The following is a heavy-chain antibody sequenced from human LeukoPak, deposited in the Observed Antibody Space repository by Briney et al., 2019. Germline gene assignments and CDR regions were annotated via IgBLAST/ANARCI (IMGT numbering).Heavy chain of an antibody. CDR3: ARDKYYYGSGSFIPGYYYYGMDV. CDR2: VSAYNGNT. V-gene: IGHV1-18*01. J-gene: IGHJ6*02. Sequence: ASVKVSCKASGYTFTSYGISWVRQAPGQGLEWMGWVSAYNGNTNYAQKLQGRVTMTTDTSTSTAYTELRSLRTDDTAVYYCARDKYYYGSGSFIPGYYYYGMDVWGQGTTVTVSS. CDR1: GYTFTSYG. D-gene: IGHD3-10*01.